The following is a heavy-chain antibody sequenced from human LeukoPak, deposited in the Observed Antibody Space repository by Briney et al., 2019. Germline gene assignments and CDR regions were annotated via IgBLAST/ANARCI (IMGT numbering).Heavy chain of an antibody. J-gene: IGHJ3*02. CDR3: ARGLSYYDFWSGYYIGVAFDI. CDR1: GGSFSGYY. Sequence: SETLSLTCAVYGGSFSGYYWSWIRQPPGEGLEWIGEINHSGSTNYNPSLKSRVTISVDTSKNQFSLKLSSVTAADTAVYYCARGLSYYDFWSGYYIGVAFDIWGQGTMVTVSS. CDR2: INHSGST. V-gene: IGHV4-34*01. D-gene: IGHD3-3*01.